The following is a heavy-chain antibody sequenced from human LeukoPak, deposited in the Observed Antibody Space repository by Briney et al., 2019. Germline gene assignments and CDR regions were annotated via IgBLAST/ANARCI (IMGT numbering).Heavy chain of an antibody. CDR3: ARDCISTSCYKPPYY. D-gene: IGHD2-2*01. CDR1: GGTFSSYA. CDR2: IIPIFGTA. Sequence: GSSVKVSCKASGGTFSSYAISWVRQAPGQGLEWMGGIIPIFGTANYAQKFQGRVTITTDESTSTAYMELSSLRSEDTAVYYCARDCISTSCYKPPYYWGQGTLVTVSS. V-gene: IGHV1-69*05. J-gene: IGHJ4*02.